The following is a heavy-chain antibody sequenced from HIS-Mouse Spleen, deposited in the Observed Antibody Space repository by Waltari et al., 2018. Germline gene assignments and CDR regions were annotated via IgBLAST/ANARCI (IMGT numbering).Heavy chain of an antibody. CDR2: IYYSGST. CDR3: AREIPYSSSWYDWYFDL. CDR1: GGSISSSSYY. D-gene: IGHD6-13*01. V-gene: IGHV4-39*07. Sequence: QLQLQESGPGLVKPSETLSPTCTVPGGSISSSSYYWAWIRQPPGKGLGWIGSIYYSGSTYYNPSLKSRVTISVDTSKNQFSLKLSSVTAADTAVYYCAREIPYSSSWYDWYFDLWGRGTLVTVSS. J-gene: IGHJ2*01.